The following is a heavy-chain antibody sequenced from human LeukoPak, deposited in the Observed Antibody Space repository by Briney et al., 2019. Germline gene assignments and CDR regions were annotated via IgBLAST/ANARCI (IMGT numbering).Heavy chain of an antibody. J-gene: IGHJ4*02. CDR2: ISGNGGTT. Sequence: GGSLRLSCAASGFTFSSYAMSWVRQAPGKGLEWVSAISGNGGTTYYADSVKGRFTISRDNSKNTLSLQMNSLRAEDTAVYYCAKDVTFRPDDYGGNRLAYWGQGTLVTVSS. CDR1: GFTFSSYA. CDR3: AKDVTFRPDDYGGNRLAY. V-gene: IGHV3-23*01. D-gene: IGHD4-23*01.